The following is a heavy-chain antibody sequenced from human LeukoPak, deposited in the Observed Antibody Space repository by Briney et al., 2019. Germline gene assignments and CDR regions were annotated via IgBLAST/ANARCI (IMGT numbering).Heavy chain of an antibody. V-gene: IGHV1-8*03. CDR3: ARGYRGIAARPLPYYYYMDV. D-gene: IGHD6-6*01. CDR2: MNPNSGNT. CDR1: GYTFTSYD. J-gene: IGHJ6*03. Sequence: ASVKVSCKASGYTFTSYDINWVRQATGQGLEWMGWMNPNSGNTGYAQKFQGRVTISRNTSISTAYMELSSLRSEDTAVYYCARGYRGIAARPLPYYYYMDVWGKGTTVTVSS.